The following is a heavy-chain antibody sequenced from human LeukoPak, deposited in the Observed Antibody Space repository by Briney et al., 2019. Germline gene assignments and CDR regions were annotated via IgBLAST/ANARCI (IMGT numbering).Heavy chain of an antibody. CDR3: ARSGVPHGTDV. Sequence: GRSLRLSCAASGFTFSTYAMHWVRQAPGKGLEWVAVISYDGTTKYHADSVKGRFTISRDNSKNTLYLQMNTLRAEDTAVYYCARSGVPHGTDVWGQGTTVTVSS. D-gene: IGHD7-27*01. CDR1: GFTFSTYA. J-gene: IGHJ6*02. V-gene: IGHV3-30-3*01. CDR2: ISYDGTTK.